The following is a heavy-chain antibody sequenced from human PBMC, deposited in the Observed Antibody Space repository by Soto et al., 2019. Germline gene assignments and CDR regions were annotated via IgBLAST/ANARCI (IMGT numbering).Heavy chain of an antibody. CDR1: GFTFSSYS. CDR2: ISSSSSYI. J-gene: IGHJ3*02. CDR3: ARDRTVVVPALDAFDI. D-gene: IGHD2-2*01. Sequence: GGSLRLSCAASGFTFSSYSMNWVRQAPGKGLEWVSSISSSSSYIYYADSVKGRFTISRDNAKNSLYLQMNSLRAEDTAVYYCARDRTVVVPALDAFDIWGQGTMVTVSS. V-gene: IGHV3-21*01.